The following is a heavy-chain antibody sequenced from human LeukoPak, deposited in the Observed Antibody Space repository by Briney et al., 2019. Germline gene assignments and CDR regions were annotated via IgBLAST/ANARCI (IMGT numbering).Heavy chain of an antibody. CDR3: ARVLLRSGYYKT. J-gene: IGHJ5*02. CDR2: MNPNSGNT. V-gene: IGHV1-8*01. D-gene: IGHD3-3*01. Sequence: ASVTVSCKASGYTFTSYDINWVRQATGQGLEWMGWMNPNSGNTGYAQKFQGRVTMTRNTSISTAYMELSSLRSEDTAVYYCARVLLRSGYYKTWGQGSLVTVS. CDR1: GYTFTSYD.